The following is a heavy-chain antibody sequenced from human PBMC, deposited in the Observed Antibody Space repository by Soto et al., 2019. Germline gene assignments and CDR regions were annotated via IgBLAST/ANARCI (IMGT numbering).Heavy chain of an antibody. CDR2: INHSGST. CDR1: GGSFSGYY. D-gene: IGHD3-22*01. J-gene: IGHJ6*02. V-gene: IGHV4-34*01. Sequence: SETLSLTCAVYGGSFSGYYWSWIRQPPGKGLEWIGEINHSGSTNYNPSLRSRVTISVDTSKNQFSLKLSSVTAADTAVYYCARRTYYYDSSGYYYLYYYGMDVWGQGTTVTVSS. CDR3: ARRTYYYDSSGYYYLYYYGMDV.